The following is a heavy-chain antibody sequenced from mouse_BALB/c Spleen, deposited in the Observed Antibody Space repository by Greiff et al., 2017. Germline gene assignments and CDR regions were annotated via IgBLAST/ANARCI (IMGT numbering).Heavy chain of an antibody. CDR3: ARGLRTGTGDY. V-gene: IGHV1-7*01. CDR2: INPSTGYT. J-gene: IGHJ4*01. D-gene: IGHD4-1*01. Sequence: QVHVKQSGAELAKPGASVKMSCKASGYTFTSYWMHWVKQRPGQGLEWIGYINPSTGYTEYNQKFKDKATLTADKSSSTAYMQLSSLTSEDSAVYYCARGLRTGTGDYWGQGTSVTVSS. CDR1: GYTFTSYW.